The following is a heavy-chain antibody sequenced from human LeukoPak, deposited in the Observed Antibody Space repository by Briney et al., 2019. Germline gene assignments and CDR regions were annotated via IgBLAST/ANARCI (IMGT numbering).Heavy chain of an antibody. CDR1: GFTFDDYA. Sequence: GGSLRLSCAASGFTFDDYAMHWVRQAPGKGLEWVSGISWNSGSIGYADSVKGRFTISRDNAKNSLYLQMNSLRAEDTALYYCAKEASGSYDGEIGFDPWGRGTLVTVSS. CDR2: ISWNSGSI. D-gene: IGHD1-26*01. V-gene: IGHV3-9*01. J-gene: IGHJ5*02. CDR3: AKEASGSYDGEIGFDP.